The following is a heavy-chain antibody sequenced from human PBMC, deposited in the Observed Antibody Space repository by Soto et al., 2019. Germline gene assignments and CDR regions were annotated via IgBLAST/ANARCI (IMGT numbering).Heavy chain of an antibody. Sequence: GASVKVSCKASGYTFTSYGMSWVRQAPGQGLEWMGWISAYNGNTNYAQKLQGRVTMTTDTSTSTAYMELRSLRSDDTAVYYCARDWENRGYSGYRFDPWGQGTLVTVSS. D-gene: IGHD5-12*01. CDR1: GYTFTSYG. J-gene: IGHJ5*02. CDR3: ARDWENRGYSGYRFDP. CDR2: ISAYNGNT. V-gene: IGHV1-18*01.